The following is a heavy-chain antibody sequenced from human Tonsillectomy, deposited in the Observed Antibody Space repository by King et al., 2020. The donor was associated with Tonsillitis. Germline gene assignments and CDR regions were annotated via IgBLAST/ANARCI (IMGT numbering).Heavy chain of an antibody. CDR3: AREVGARPMFDY. V-gene: IGHV3-48*01. J-gene: IGHJ4*02. CDR2: ISATSRTI. CDR1: GFTFSSYT. D-gene: IGHD1-26*01. Sequence: VQLVESGGTLVQPGGSLRLSCAASGFTFSSYTMNWVRQAPGKGLEWVSYISATSRTIYYADSVRGRFTISRDNAKNSLYRQMNTLRAEDTGVYYCAREVGARPMFDYWGQGTLVTVSS.